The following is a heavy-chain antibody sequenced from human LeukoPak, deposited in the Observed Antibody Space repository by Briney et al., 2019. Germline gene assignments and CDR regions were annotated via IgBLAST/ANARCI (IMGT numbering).Heavy chain of an antibody. V-gene: IGHV4-59*08. Sequence: SETLSLTCTVPGGSISSYYWSWIRQPPGEGLEWIGYIYYSGSTNYNPSLKSRVTISVDTSKNQFSLKLSSVTAADTAVYYCAGMYSSSWFYYYYGMDVWGQGTTVTVSS. CDR2: IYYSGST. J-gene: IGHJ6*02. D-gene: IGHD6-13*01. CDR1: GGSISSYY. CDR3: AGMYSSSWFYYYYGMDV.